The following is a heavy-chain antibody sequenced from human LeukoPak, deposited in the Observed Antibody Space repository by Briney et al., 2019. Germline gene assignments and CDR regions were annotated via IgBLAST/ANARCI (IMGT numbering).Heavy chain of an antibody. D-gene: IGHD3-16*02. V-gene: IGHV4-4*07. J-gene: IGHJ2*01. CDR3: ARGRVGLRLGELSLPWYFDL. CDR2: IYTSGST. Sequence: PSETLSLTCTVSGGSISGYFWSWIRQPPGKGLEWIGRIYTSGSTNYNPSLKSRVTMSVDTSKNQFSLKLSSVTAADTAVYYCARGRVGLRLGELSLPWYFDLWGRGTLVTVSS. CDR1: GGSISGYF.